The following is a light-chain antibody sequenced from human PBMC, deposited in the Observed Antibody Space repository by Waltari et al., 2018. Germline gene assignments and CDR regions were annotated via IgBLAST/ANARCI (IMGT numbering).Light chain of an antibody. V-gene: IGLV1-44*01. CDR1: SSNIGSNY. J-gene: IGLJ3*02. CDR2: TNN. CDR3: AVWHDSLNGWV. Sequence: QSVLTQPPSASGTPGQRVTISCSGSSSNIGSNYVYWYQHLPGTAPQVLISTNNQRPSGVPDRFSGSKSGTSASLAISGLQSEDEAAYYCAVWHDSLNGWVFGGGTKLTVL.